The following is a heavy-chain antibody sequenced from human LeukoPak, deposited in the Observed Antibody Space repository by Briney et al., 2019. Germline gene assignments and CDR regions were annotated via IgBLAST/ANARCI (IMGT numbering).Heavy chain of an antibody. CDR2: INSYNGNT. Sequence: ASVKVSCKASGYTFTGYYMHWARQAPGQGLEWMGWINSYNGNTKYTQKVQGRVTMTIDTSTSTAYMEVRSLRSDDTAVYYCARDLVHHRLLATNYNWFDPWGQGTLVTVSS. D-gene: IGHD2-8*01. V-gene: IGHV1/OR15-2*02. J-gene: IGHJ5*02. CDR3: ARDLVHHRLLATNYNWFDP. CDR1: GYTFTGYY.